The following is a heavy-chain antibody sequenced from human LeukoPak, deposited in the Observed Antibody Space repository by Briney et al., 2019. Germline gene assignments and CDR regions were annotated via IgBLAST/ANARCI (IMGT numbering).Heavy chain of an antibody. CDR3: ARDIFNWNDDNWFDP. Sequence: SETLSLTCTVSGGSISSYYWSWIRQPAGKGLEWIGRIYTSGSTNYNPSLKSRVTMSVDTSKNQFSLKLSSVTAADTAAYYCARDIFNWNDDNWFDPWGQGTLVTVSS. CDR2: IYTSGST. V-gene: IGHV4-4*07. CDR1: GGSISSYY. D-gene: IGHD1-1*01. J-gene: IGHJ5*02.